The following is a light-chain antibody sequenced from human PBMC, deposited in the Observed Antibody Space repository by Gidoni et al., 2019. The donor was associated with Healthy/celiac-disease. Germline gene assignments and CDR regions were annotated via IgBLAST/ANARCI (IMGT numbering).Light chain of an antibody. CDR1: KLGDKY. V-gene: IGLV3-1*01. CDR3: QAWDSSPVV. CDR2: QDS. Sequence: SYELTQPPSVSLSPGPTASITCSGDKLGDKYACWYQQKPGQSPVLVIYQDSKRPSGIPERFSGSNSGNTATLTISGTQAMDEADYYCQAWDSSPVVFGGGTKLTVL. J-gene: IGLJ2*01.